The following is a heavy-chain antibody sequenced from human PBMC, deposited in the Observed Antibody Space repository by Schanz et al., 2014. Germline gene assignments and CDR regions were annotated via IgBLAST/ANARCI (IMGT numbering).Heavy chain of an antibody. CDR1: GFTFDDYA. J-gene: IGHJ6*02. CDR2: ISWNRGSI. CDR3: AKDRQNRVNRVGYYYGMDV. V-gene: IGHV3-9*01. D-gene: IGHD3-16*01. Sequence: EVQLVESGGGLVQPGRSLRLSCAASGFTFDDYAMHWVRQAPGKGLEGVSGISWNRGSIGYADSEKGRFTISRDDAKNSLYLQMNSLRAEDTALYYCAKDRQNRVNRVGYYYGMDVWGQGTTVTVSS.